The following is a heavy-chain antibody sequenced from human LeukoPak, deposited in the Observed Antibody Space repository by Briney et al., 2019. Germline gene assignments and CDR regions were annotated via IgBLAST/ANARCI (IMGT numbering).Heavy chain of an antibody. CDR2: ITTYNGNT. V-gene: IGHV1-18*01. CDR3: ARGPYYDSWSGAGY. CDR1: GYTFRDFG. D-gene: IGHD3-3*01. J-gene: IGHJ4*02. Sequence: ASVKVSCKASGYTFRDFGISWVRQAPGLGLEWMGWITTYNGNTNYIQKLQGRVTMTTDTSTSTAYMELRSLRSDDTAVYYCARGPYYDSWSGAGYWGQGTLVTVSS.